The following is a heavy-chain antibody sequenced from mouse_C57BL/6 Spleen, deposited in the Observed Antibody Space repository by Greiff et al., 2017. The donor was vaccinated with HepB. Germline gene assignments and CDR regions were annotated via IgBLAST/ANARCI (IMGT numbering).Heavy chain of an antibody. D-gene: IGHD4-1*01. CDR2: ISSGGSYT. V-gene: IGHV5-6*02. CDR3: ARQLGYFDY. J-gene: IGHJ2*01. Sequence: EVKLVESGGDLVKPGGSLKLSCAASGFTFSSYGMSWVRQTPDKRLEWVATISSGGSYTYYPDSVKGRFTISRDNAKNTLYLQMSSLKSEDTAMYYCARQLGYFDYWGQGTTLTVSS. CDR1: GFTFSSYG.